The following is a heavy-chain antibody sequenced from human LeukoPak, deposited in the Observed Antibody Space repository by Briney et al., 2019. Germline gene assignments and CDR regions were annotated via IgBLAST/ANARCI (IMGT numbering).Heavy chain of an antibody. J-gene: IGHJ2*01. CDR3: ARSSDLPSNWYFDL. V-gene: IGHV4-34*01. CDR2: INHSGST. CDR1: GGSFSGYY. Sequence: KTSETLSLTRAVYGGSFSGYYWSWIRQPPGKWLEWIGEINHSGSTNYNPSLKSRVTISVDTSKNQFSLKLSSVTAADTAVYYCARSSDLPSNWYFDLWGRGTLVTVSS. D-gene: IGHD2-21*02.